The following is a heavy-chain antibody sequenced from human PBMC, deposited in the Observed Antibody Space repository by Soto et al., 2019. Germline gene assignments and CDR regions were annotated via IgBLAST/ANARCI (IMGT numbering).Heavy chain of an antibody. CDR2: IRNKGYGGTT. CDR3: TRDRYNYGYDY. D-gene: IGHD5-18*01. V-gene: IGHV3-49*04. Sequence: EVQLVESGGGLVQPGRSLRLSCSASGFTFGEYAMTWVRQAPGKGLEWVGFIRNKGYGGTTEYAASVKGRFTISRDDSKSFAYLQMNSLKTEDTGVYFCTRDRYNYGYDYWGQGTLVTVSS. J-gene: IGHJ4*02. CDR1: GFTFGEYA.